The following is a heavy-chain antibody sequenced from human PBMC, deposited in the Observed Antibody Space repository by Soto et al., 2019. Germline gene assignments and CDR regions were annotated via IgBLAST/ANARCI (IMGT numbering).Heavy chain of an antibody. CDR1: GFSLSNANVG. CDR3: ARIYHPELGVYYFDF. CDR2: IFSDDEK. J-gene: IGHJ4*02. V-gene: IGHV2-26*01. D-gene: IGHD3-10*01. Sequence: QVTLKESGPVLVKPTATLTLTCTVTGFSLSNANVGVTWIRQPPGKALEWLAHIFSDDEKSSNPHLKRKVTISKYTSESQVVLTMTNMHPVDTATYYCARIYHPELGVYYFDFWGQGALVTVSS.